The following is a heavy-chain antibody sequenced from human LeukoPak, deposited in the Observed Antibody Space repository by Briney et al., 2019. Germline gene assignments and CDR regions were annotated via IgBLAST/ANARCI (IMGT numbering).Heavy chain of an antibody. J-gene: IGHJ5*02. CDR3: ARGSRIGNWFDP. CDR1: GCTFTSYD. Sequence: ASVKVSCKASGCTFTSYDINWVRQATGQGLEWMGWMNPNSGNTGYAQKFQGRVTMTRNTSISTVYMELSSLRSEDTAVYYCARGSRIGNWFDPWGQGTLVTVSS. V-gene: IGHV1-8*01. D-gene: IGHD6-13*01. CDR2: MNPNSGNT.